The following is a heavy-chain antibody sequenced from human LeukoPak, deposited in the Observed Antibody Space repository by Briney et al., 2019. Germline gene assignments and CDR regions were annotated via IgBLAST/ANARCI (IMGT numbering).Heavy chain of an antibody. CDR2: ISVSGGNR. D-gene: IGHD5-12*01. Sequence: GGSLRLSCVASRFILNTYSMRWVRHAPRRGLEWVSGISVSGGNRSYADAVKGRFTSSIDNSTHTLNLQMNRQRVDDTAIYFCAKGVSSYEMELDDFDHWGQGTLVTV. V-gene: IGHV3-23*01. CDR3: AKGVSSYEMELDDFDH. J-gene: IGHJ4*02. CDR1: RFILNTYS.